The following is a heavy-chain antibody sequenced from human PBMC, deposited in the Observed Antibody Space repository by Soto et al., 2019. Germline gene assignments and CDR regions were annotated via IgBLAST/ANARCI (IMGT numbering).Heavy chain of an antibody. V-gene: IGHV3-30-3*01. CDR3: AGDAFRNSRGAYYDH. D-gene: IGHD3-10*01. CDR1: GFTFSTYA. J-gene: IGHJ4*02. Sequence: QVRLVASGGGAVQPGDSLRLSCDASGFTFSTYALHWVRQAPGKGLEWVAFISYTGANQYYADSVKGRFTVSRDNSKNIASLPMTSLNPEDSAVYYCAGDAFRNSRGAYYDHWGQGTLVTVSS. CDR2: ISYTGANQ.